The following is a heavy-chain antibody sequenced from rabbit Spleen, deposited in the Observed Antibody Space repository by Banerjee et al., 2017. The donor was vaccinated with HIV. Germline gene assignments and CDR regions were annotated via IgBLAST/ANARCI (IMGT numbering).Heavy chain of an antibody. V-gene: IGHV1S7*01. CDR1: GFTLSSYY. J-gene: IGHJ6*01. CDR3: ARDGAGGSYFSL. Sequence: QLEESGGGLVQPGGSLKLSCKASGFTLSSYYMNWVPQAPGKGLEWIGYIDPVFGITYYAIWVNGRFSISRENAQNTVLLQMTSLTASDTATYFCARDGAGGSYFSLWGPGTLVTGS. CDR2: IDPVFGIT. D-gene: IGHD8-1*01.